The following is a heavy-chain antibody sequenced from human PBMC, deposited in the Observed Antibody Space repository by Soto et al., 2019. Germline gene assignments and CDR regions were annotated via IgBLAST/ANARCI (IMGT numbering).Heavy chain of an antibody. CDR3: ASSNPNKFVGVIAPDY. J-gene: IGHJ4*02. D-gene: IGHD3-16*02. V-gene: IGHV4-59*01. CDR2: IYYSGST. CDR1: GCSISSYY. Sequence: QVQLQESGPGLVKPSETLSLTCTVSGCSISSYYWSWIRQPPGKGLEWIGYIYYSGSTNYNPSLKSRVTISVDTSKNQFSLQLSSVTAADTAVYYCASSNPNKFVGVIAPDYWGQGTLVTVSS.